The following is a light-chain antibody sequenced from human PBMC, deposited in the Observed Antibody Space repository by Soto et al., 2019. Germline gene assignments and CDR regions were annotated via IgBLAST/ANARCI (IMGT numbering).Light chain of an antibody. CDR1: SSDIGDYTF. J-gene: IGLJ2*01. CDR3: TSYTSVSALEERVV. V-gene: IGLV2-14*03. CDR2: GVS. Sequence: QSVLTQPASVSGSPGQSIAISCTKASSDIGDYTFVSWYQQHPGKAPQLLISGVSSRPSGVSDRFSGYKSGNTASLTISGLRAEDEGDYYCTSYTSVSALEERVVLGGGTKLTVL.